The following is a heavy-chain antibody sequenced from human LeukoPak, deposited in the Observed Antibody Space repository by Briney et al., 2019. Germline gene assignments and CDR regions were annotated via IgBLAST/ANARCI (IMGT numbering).Heavy chain of an antibody. CDR3: ARGYSSGYGAFDI. CDR1: GFTFSSYA. D-gene: IGHD3-22*01. V-gene: IGHV3-23*01. J-gene: IGHJ3*02. Sequence: PGGSLRLSCAASGFTFSSYAISWVRQAPGKGLEWVSAISGSGSSTYYADSVKGRFTISRDNSKNTLYLQMNSLRVEDTAVYHCARGYSSGYGAFDIWGQGTMVTVSS. CDR2: ISGSGSST.